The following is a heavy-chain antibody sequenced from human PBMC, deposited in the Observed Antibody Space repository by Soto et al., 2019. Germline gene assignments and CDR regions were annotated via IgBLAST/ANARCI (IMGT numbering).Heavy chain of an antibody. V-gene: IGHV3-30*18. J-gene: IGHJ4*02. CDR1: GFTFSSYG. D-gene: IGHD3-10*01. Sequence: GGSLRLSCAASGFTFSSYGMHWVRQAPGKGLEWVAVISYDGSNKYYADSVKGRFTISRDNSKNTLYLQMNSLRAEDTAVYYCAKDEGGSTYYYGSGSYLLDYWGQGTLVTVSS. CDR3: AKDEGGSTYYYGSGSYLLDY. CDR2: ISYDGSNK.